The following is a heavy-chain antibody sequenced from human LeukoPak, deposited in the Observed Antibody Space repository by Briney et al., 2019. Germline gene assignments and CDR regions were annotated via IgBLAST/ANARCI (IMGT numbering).Heavy chain of an antibody. CDR1: GGSISSGGYY. CDR2: IYYSGST. V-gene: IGHV4-61*08. Sequence: PSETLSLTCTVSGGSISSGGYYWSWIRQHPGKGLEWIGYIYYSGSTNYNPSLKSRVTISVDTSKNQFSLKLSSVTAADTAVYYCARGGDYYEDYWGQGTLVTVSS. CDR3: ARGGDYYEDY. J-gene: IGHJ4*02. D-gene: IGHD4-17*01.